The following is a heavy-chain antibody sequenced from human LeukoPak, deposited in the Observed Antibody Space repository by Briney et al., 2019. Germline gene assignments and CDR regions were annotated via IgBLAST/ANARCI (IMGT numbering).Heavy chain of an antibody. J-gene: IGHJ4*02. Sequence: GGSLRLSCAISGFSFNNYAVSWVRQPPGEGLEWVSVVSTSDGSTYYSDSVKGRFTISRDISKNTLYLQMNNLRAEDTAVYHCAKPGEFFKSFFDSWGQGTLVTVSS. D-gene: IGHD3-10*01. CDR1: GFSFNNYA. V-gene: IGHV3-23*01. CDR2: VSTSDGST. CDR3: AKPGEFFKSFFDS.